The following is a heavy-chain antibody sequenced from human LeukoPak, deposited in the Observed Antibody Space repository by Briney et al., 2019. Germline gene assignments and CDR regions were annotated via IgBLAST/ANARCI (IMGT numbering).Heavy chain of an antibody. CDR2: INSDGSST. D-gene: IGHD3-9*01. J-gene: IGHJ4*02. Sequence: NPGGSLRLSCAASGFTFSSYWMHWVRQAPGKGLVWVSRINSDGSSTSYADSVKGRFTISRDNAKNTLYLQMNSLRAEDTAVYYCARVSARFDWLLYDDYWGQGTLVTVSS. V-gene: IGHV3-74*01. CDR1: GFTFSSYW. CDR3: ARVSARFDWLLYDDY.